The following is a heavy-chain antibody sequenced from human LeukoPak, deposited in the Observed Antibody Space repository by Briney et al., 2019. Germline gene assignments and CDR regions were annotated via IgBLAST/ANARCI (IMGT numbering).Heavy chain of an antibody. V-gene: IGHV3-48*01. J-gene: IGHJ4*02. CDR3: ARGLTQLPTAY. D-gene: IGHD2-2*01. CDR2: ISSSSSTI. Sequence: PGGSLRLSCAASGFTFSSYSMNWVRQAPGKGLEWVSYISSSSSTIYYADSVKGRFTISRDNAKNSLYLQMNSLRAEDTAVYYCARGLTQLPTAYWGQGTLVTVSS. CDR1: GFTFSSYS.